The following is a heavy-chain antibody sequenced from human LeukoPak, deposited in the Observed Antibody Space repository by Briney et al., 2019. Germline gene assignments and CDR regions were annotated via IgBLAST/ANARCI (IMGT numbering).Heavy chain of an antibody. CDR3: ARAEEYNWFDP. Sequence: SETLSLTCAVSGGSISSGGYSWSWIRQPPGKGLEWIGYIYHSGSTYYNPSLKGRVTISVDRSKNQFSLKLSSVTAADTAVYYCARAEEYNWFDPWGQGTLVTVSS. J-gene: IGHJ5*02. CDR2: IYHSGST. D-gene: IGHD3-10*01. V-gene: IGHV4-30-2*01. CDR1: GGSISSGGYS.